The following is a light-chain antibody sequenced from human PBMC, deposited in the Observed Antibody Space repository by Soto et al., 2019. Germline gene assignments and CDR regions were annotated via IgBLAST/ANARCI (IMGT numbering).Light chain of an antibody. V-gene: IGLV1-44*01. CDR2: GHD. Sequence: QSVLTQPPSASGTPGQRVTISCSGSSSNIGRNTVNWYQQLPGTAPKLLIHGHDQRPSGVPDRFFGSKSGTSASLAISGLQSEDEADYYCATWDDSLHGWVFGGGTKLTVL. CDR1: SSNIGRNT. J-gene: IGLJ3*02. CDR3: ATWDDSLHGWV.